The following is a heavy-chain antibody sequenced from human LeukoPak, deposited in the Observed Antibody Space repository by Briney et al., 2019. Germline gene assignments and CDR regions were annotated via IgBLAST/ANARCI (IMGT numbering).Heavy chain of an antibody. V-gene: IGHV4-59*01. J-gene: IGHJ4*02. CDR3: ARDCSGGSCYDY. D-gene: IGHD2-15*01. Sequence: PSETLSLTCTVSGGSISNYYWSWIRQPPGKGLEWIGYIYYSGSTNYNPSLKSRVTILVDTSKNQFSLKLSSVTAADTAVYYCARDCSGGSCYDYWGQGTLVTVSS. CDR2: IYYSGST. CDR1: GGSISNYY.